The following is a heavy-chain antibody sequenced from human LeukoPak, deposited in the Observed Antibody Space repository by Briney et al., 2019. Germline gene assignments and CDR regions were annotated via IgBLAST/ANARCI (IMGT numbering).Heavy chain of an antibody. CDR2: TYYRPKFNT. Sequence: SQTLSLTCAISGDSLSNNNVARNWIRQSPLRGLEWLGRTYYRPKFNTDYAVSVKSRIAINSDTSKNQFSLQLNPVTPEDTGVYYCARGSHSSFDYWGQGTLVTVSS. D-gene: IGHD3-10*01. CDR3: ARGSHSSFDY. V-gene: IGHV6-1*01. CDR1: GDSLSNNNVA. J-gene: IGHJ4*02.